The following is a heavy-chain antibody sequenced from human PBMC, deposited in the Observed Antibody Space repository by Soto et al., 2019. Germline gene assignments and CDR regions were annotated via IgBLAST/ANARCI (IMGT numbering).Heavy chain of an antibody. CDR2: ISGSGGST. CDR3: AKVYPVVRFLHLSHLLRGMDV. D-gene: IGHD3-3*01. Sequence: HPGGSLRLSCAASGFTFSSYAMSWVRQAPGKGLEWVSAISGSGGSTYYADSVKGRFTISRDNSKNTLYLQMNSLRAEDTAVYYCAKVYPVVRFLHLSHLLRGMDVWGQGTTVTVSS. CDR1: GFTFSSYA. V-gene: IGHV3-23*01. J-gene: IGHJ6*02.